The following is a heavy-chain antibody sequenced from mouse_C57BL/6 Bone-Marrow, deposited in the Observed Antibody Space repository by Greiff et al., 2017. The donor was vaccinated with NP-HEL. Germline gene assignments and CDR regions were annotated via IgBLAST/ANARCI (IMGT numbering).Heavy chain of an antibody. V-gene: IGHV6-6*01. D-gene: IGHD2-2*01. CDR2: IRNKANNHAK. J-gene: IGHJ3*01. CDR1: GFTFSDAW. CDR3: TRAYGYPWFAY. Sequence: EVQGVESGGGLVQPGGSMKLSCAASGFTFSDAWMDWVRQSPEKGLEWVAEIRNKANNHAKYYAESVKGRFTISRDDSKSSVYLQMNSLRAEDTGIYYCTRAYGYPWFAYWGQGTLVTVSA.